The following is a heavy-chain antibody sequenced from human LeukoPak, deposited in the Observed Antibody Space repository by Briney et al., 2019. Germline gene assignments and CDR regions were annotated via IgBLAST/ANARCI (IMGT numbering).Heavy chain of an antibody. CDR3: ARSDILTGNDFDC. D-gene: IGHD3-9*01. Sequence: ASVKVSCKASGYTFSSYDINWVRQATGQGLEWMGWMNPNSGNTGYAQKFQGRVTMTRNTSISTAYMELSSLRSEDTAVYYCARSDILTGNDFDCWGQGTLVTVSS. J-gene: IGHJ4*02. CDR2: MNPNSGNT. CDR1: GYTFSSYD. V-gene: IGHV1-8*01.